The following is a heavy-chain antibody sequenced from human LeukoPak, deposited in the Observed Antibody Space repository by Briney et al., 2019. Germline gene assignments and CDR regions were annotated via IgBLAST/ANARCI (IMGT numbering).Heavy chain of an antibody. V-gene: IGHV3-53*01. D-gene: IGHD2-8*01. CDR1: GFTVSSNY. CDR3: RVLMVYASS. Sequence: GGSLRLSCAASGFTVSSNYMSWVRQAPGKGLEWVSVIYSGGSTYYADSVKGRFTISRDNSKNTLYLQMNSLKTEDTAVYYCRVLMVYASSWGQGTLVTVSS. CDR2: IYSGGST. J-gene: IGHJ5*02.